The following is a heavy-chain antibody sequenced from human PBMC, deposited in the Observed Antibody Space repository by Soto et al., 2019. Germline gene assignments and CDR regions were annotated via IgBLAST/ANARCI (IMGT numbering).Heavy chain of an antibody. J-gene: IGHJ1*01. V-gene: IGHV3-23*01. CDR2: ITGSGGST. CDR3: AKGASYYDYWSAYSGNFQH. Sequence: EVQLLESGGDLVQPGGSLRLSCAASGFTFSSYAISWVRQTPGKGLEWVSGITGSGGSTYYADSVKGRFTISRDNSKRMVYLQVNSLRAEDTAVYYCAKGASYYDYWSAYSGNFQHWGQGTLVTVSS. D-gene: IGHD3-3*01. CDR1: GFTFSSYA.